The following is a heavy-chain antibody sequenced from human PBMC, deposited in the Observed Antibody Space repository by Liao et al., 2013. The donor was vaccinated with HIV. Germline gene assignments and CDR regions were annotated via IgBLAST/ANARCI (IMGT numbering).Heavy chain of an antibody. Sequence: QVQLQESGPGLVKPSETLSLTCTVSGGSISSYYWSWIRQPPGKGLEWIGYIYYSGSTNYNPSLKSRVTISVDTSKNQFSLKLSSVTAADTAVYYCARGLLEWLFPYYYYYMDVWGKGTTVTVSS. D-gene: IGHD3-3*01. CDR2: IYYSGST. V-gene: IGHV4-59*01. CDR3: ARGLLEWLFPYYYYYMDV. CDR1: GGSISSYY. J-gene: IGHJ6*03.